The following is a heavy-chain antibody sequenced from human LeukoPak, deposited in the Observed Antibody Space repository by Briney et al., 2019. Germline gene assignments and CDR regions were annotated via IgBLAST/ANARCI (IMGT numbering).Heavy chain of an antibody. J-gene: IGHJ6*02. CDR1: GFTFSNFA. Sequence: GGSLTLSCAASGFTFSNFAMSWVRQAPGKGPEWVSAISGGGGDKYYEESVKGRFSISRDNSQNMIFLQMDNLRVEDTAIYYCVRHGGAAYYYRAIDDWGQGTTVAVSS. V-gene: IGHV3-23*01. CDR3: VRHGGAAYYYRAIDD. D-gene: IGHD4-23*01. CDR2: ISGGGGDK.